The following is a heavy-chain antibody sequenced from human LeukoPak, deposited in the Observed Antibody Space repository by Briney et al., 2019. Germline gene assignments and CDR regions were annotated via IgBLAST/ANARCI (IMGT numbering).Heavy chain of an antibody. D-gene: IGHD2-21*02. CDR3: ARERVVVTAIEDCYYGMDV. V-gene: IGHV3-74*01. CDR2: INSDGSST. CDR1: GFTFSSYW. Sequence: GGSLRLSCAASGFTFSSYWMHWVRQAPGKGLVWVSRINSDGSSTSYADSVKGRFTISRDNAKNTLYLQMNSLRAEDTAVYYCARERVVVTAIEDCYYGMDVWGQGTTVTVSS. J-gene: IGHJ6*02.